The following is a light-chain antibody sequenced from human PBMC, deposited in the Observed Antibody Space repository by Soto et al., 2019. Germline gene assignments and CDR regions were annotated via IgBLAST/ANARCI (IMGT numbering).Light chain of an antibody. V-gene: IGKV3-15*01. Sequence: EIVMTQSPATLSVSPEERATLSCRASQSVNSNLAWYRQKPGQAPRLLISDASTRATGVPARFSGSGSGTEFTLTISSQQSEDSGIYYCQHYNFWPPLTFGGGTKVEIK. CDR1: QSVNSN. CDR3: QHYNFWPPLT. J-gene: IGKJ4*01. CDR2: DAS.